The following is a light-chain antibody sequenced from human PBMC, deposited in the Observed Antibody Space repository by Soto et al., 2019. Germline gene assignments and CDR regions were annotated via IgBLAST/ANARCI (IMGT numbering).Light chain of an antibody. CDR3: QSYDSSTVV. Sequence: NFMLTHPHSVSECTGKTVTISCTRSSGSIASNYVQWYQQRPGSAPTTVIYEDNQRPSGVPDRFSGSIDSSSNSASLTISGLKTEDEADYYCQSYDSSTVVFGGGTKLTVL. J-gene: IGLJ2*01. V-gene: IGLV6-57*03. CDR2: EDN. CDR1: SGSIASNY.